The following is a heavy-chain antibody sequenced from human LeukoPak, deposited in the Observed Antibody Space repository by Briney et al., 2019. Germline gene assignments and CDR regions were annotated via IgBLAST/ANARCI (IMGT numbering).Heavy chain of an antibody. D-gene: IGHD3-22*01. CDR3: ARDYYDSSGYPSAFDI. J-gene: IGHJ3*02. CDR1: GGSISSYY. V-gene: IGHV4-59*01. Sequence: PSETLSLTCTVSGGSISSYYWSWIRQPPGKGLEWIGYIYYSGGTNYNPSLRSRVTISVDTSKNQFSLKLSSVAAADTAVYYCARDYYDSSGYPSAFDIWGQGTMVTVSS. CDR2: IYYSGGT.